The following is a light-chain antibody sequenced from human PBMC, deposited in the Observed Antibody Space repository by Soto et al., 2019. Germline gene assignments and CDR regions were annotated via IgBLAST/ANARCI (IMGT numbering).Light chain of an antibody. J-gene: IGLJ1*01. CDR2: GNS. CDR1: SSNIGAGYD. CDR3: QSYDGRLSGYV. V-gene: IGLV1-40*01. Sequence: QSVLTQPPSVSGAPGQRVTISCTGSSSNIGAGYDVHWYQQLPGTAPKLLIYGNSNRPSGVPDRFSGSKSGTSASLAITGLQAEDEAHYYCQSYDGRLSGYVFGTGTKLTVL.